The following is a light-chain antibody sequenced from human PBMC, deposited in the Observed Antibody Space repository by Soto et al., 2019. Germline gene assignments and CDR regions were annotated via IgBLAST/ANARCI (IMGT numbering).Light chain of an antibody. CDR2: DDN. J-gene: IGLJ1*01. CDR3: GSWDSSLSAYV. V-gene: IGLV1-51*01. CDR1: SSNIGGNS. Sequence: QSVLTQPPSVSAAPGQKVTISCSGSSSNIGGNSVSWYQQPPGTAPKLLIYDDNKRPSGIPDRFSGSKSGTSATLSITGFQTGDEADYYCGSWDSSLSAYVFGTGTKVTVL.